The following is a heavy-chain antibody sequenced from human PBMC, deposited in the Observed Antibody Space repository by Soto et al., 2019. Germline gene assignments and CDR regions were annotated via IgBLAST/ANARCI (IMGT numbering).Heavy chain of an antibody. D-gene: IGHD1-1*01. V-gene: IGHV3-23*01. CDR2: ILVGGST. J-gene: IGHJ3*02. CDR3: AKATATSGGAFEI. CDR1: GFICSSYD. Sequence: GGSLRLSCAVSGFICSSYDMSWVRQAPGKGLEWVSTILVGGSTPYEDAVTGLFTISTDTSKNTVYLQMNSLTAGDTAVYYCAKATATSGGAFEIYGQGTMVTVSS.